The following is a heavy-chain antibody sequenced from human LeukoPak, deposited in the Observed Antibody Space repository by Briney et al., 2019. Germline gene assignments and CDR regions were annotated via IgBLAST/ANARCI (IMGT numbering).Heavy chain of an antibody. D-gene: IGHD5-24*01. V-gene: IGHV3-7*01. CDR2: IKNDGAVK. CDR1: GFTFSYHW. Sequence: GGSLRLSCAASGFTFSYHWMTWVRQAPGKGLEWVANIKNDGAVKNYVDSVKGRFTISRDNAKNSLYLQMNSLRAEDTAVYYCARMGEMATIENAFDIWGQGTMVTVSS. CDR3: ARMGEMATIENAFDI. J-gene: IGHJ3*02.